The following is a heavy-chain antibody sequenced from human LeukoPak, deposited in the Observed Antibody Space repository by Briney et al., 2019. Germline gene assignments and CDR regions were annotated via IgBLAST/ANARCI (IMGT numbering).Heavy chain of an antibody. D-gene: IGHD4-17*01. CDR1: GFTFNSYS. CDR2: ISGSGGDT. V-gene: IGHV3-23*01. Sequence: GGSLRLSCAASGFTFNSYSMNWVRQAPGKGLEWVSGISGSGGDTYYADSVKGRFTISRDNSKNTLYLQMNSLRAEDTAVYYCAKEINGDSDYWGQGTLVTVSS. CDR3: AKEINGDSDY. J-gene: IGHJ4*02.